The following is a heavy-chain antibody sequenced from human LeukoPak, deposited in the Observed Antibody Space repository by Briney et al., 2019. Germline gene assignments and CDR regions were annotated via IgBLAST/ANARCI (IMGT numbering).Heavy chain of an antibody. V-gene: IGHV4-59*08. Sequence: SETLSLTCTVSGASITTYYWSWIRQPPGKGLEWIGYIYHSGSTKYNPSLKSRVTISVDTSKNQFSLRLSSVTAADTAVYYCARSKGGVDTALLDYWGQGTLVTVSS. J-gene: IGHJ4*02. D-gene: IGHD5-18*01. CDR3: ARSKGGVDTALLDY. CDR2: IYHSGST. CDR1: GASITTYY.